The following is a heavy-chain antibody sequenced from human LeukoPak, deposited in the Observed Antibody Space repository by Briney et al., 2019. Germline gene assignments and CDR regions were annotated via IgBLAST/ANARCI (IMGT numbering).Heavy chain of an antibody. V-gene: IGHV3-43*02. Sequence: GGSLRLSCAASGFXFDNYAMHWVRQAPGKGLEWVSLISGDGGSTYYADSMKGRFTISRDNSKNSLYLQMNSLRTEDTALYYCARDSQEFFQHWGQGTLVTVSS. J-gene: IGHJ1*01. CDR3: ARDSQEFFQH. CDR2: ISGDGGST. CDR1: GFXFDNYA.